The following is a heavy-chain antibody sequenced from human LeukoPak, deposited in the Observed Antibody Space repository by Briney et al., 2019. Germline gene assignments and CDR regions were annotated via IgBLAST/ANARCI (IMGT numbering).Heavy chain of an antibody. Sequence: SETLSLTCTVSGGSISSGGYYWSWIRQPPGKGLEWIGYIYHSGSTYYNPSLKSRVTISVDRSKNQFSLKLSSVTAADTAVYYCARDWVCSSTSCAGHWFDPWGQGTLVTVSS. V-gene: IGHV4-30-2*01. CDR1: GGSISSGGYY. CDR2: IYHSGST. J-gene: IGHJ5*02. D-gene: IGHD2-2*01. CDR3: ARDWVCSSTSCAGHWFDP.